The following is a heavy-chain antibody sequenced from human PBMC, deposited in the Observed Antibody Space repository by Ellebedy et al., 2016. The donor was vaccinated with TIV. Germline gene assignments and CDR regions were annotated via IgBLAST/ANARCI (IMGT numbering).Heavy chain of an antibody. V-gene: IGHV3-43*01. Sequence: GESLKISCAASGFTFDDYTMHWVRPAPGKGLEWVSLISWDGGSTYYADSVKGRFTIYRDNSKNSLYLQMNSLRTEDTALYYCAKGLERYGDYVADYWGQGTLVTVSS. CDR2: ISWDGGST. CDR3: AKGLERYGDYVADY. CDR1: GFTFDDYT. D-gene: IGHD4-17*01. J-gene: IGHJ4*02.